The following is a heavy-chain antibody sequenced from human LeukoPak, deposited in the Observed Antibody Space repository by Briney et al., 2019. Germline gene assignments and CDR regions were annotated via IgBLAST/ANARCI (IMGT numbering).Heavy chain of an antibody. CDR2: ISYDGSNQ. CDR3: ARETWKGIPVAVATTRRGYFDY. CDR1: GFTFSSYG. D-gene: IGHD2-15*01. Sequence: GGSLRLSCAASGFTFSSYGMHWVRQAPGKGLEWVAVISYDGSNQYYADSVKGRFTISRDNSKNTLYLQMNSLRAEDTAVYYCARETWKGIPVAVATTRRGYFDYWGQGALVTVSS. V-gene: IGHV3-30*03. J-gene: IGHJ4*02.